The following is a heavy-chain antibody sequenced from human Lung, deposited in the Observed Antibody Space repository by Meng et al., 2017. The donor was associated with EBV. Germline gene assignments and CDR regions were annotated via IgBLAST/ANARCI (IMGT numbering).Heavy chain of an antibody. CDR2: VTHSSSSI. V-gene: IGHV3-21*01. D-gene: IGHD2-8*01. CDR1: GFTFSSYS. J-gene: IGHJ4*02. Sequence: EVQLVESGXXLXKPGGXXRXSCAASGFTFSSYSMNWVRQAPGKGLEWVSSVTHSSSSIYYALSVKGRFTISRDNAKNSLYLQMNSLRNEDTAVYYCVRNGANMEDLDYWGQGTLVTVSS. CDR3: VRNGANMEDLDY.